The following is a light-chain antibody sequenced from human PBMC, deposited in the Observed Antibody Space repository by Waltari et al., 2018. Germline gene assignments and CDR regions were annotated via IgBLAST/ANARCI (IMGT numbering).Light chain of an antibody. CDR3: SSYTSSSTPV. Sequence: QSALTQPPSVSGPPGQSVPISCPGTSRDVGSYNRVSWYQQPPGTAPKLMIYEVSNRPSGVPDRFSGSKSGNTASLTISGLQAEDEADYYCSSYTSSSTPVFGGGTKLTVL. V-gene: IGLV2-18*02. CDR2: EVS. CDR1: SRDVGSYNR. J-gene: IGLJ2*01.